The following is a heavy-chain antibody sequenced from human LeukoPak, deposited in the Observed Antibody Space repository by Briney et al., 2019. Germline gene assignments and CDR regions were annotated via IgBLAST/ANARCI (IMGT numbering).Heavy chain of an antibody. CDR2: ISGSGGST. CDR3: ANTPMVRGGGY. V-gene: IGHV3-23*01. D-gene: IGHD3-10*01. J-gene: IGHJ4*02. CDR1: GSTFSSYG. Sequence: GGTLRLSCAASGSTFSSYGMSWVRQAPGKGLEWVSAISGSGGSTYYADSVKGRFTISRDNSKNTLYLQMNSLRAEDTAVYYCANTPMVRGGGYWGQGTLVTVSS.